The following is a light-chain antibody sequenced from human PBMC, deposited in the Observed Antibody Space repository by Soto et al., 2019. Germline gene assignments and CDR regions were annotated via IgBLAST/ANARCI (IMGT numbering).Light chain of an antibody. CDR3: QKYNTAPLT. CDR1: QGISNS. CDR2: AAS. Sequence: DIQLTQSPSSLSASVGDTVTITCRASQGISNSLAWFQQKPGRVPQFLIYAASTLQPGVPPRFSGSGSGTDFTLTISSLQPEDVATYYCQKYNTAPLTFGPGTRLDIK. V-gene: IGKV1-27*01. J-gene: IGKJ3*01.